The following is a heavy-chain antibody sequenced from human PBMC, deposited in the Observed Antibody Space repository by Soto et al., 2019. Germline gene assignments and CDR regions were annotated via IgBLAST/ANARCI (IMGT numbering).Heavy chain of an antibody. D-gene: IGHD3-16*02. Sequence: QVQLQESGPGLVKPSETLALTCTVSGGYISSYYWSWIRKPTGKGLEWIGYIYYSGSTNYNPSLKSRVTRAVDTSKNRFSLKLSSVTAADTAVYYGARGSFDYSFDYWGQGTLVTVSS. CDR1: GGYISSYY. J-gene: IGHJ4*02. CDR2: IYYSGST. V-gene: IGHV4-59*01. CDR3: ARGSFDYSFDY.